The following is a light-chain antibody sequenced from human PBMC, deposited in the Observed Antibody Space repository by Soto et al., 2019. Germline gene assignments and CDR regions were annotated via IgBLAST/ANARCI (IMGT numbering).Light chain of an antibody. CDR1: SSDVGGYNF. CDR2: EVS. V-gene: IGLV2-14*03. Sequence: QSVLTQPASVFGSPGQSITFSCTGTSSDVGGYNFVSWYQQHPGKAPKLTIYEVSSRPSGVSNRFSGSKSGNTASLTISGLQPEDEADYYCSSYTTSTTVVFGTGTKVTVL. J-gene: IGLJ1*01. CDR3: SSYTTSTTVV.